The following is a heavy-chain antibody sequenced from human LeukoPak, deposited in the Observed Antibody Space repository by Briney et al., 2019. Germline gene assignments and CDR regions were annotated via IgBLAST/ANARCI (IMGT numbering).Heavy chain of an antibody. J-gene: IGHJ4*02. CDR3: VRGGTYSSSSLNS. CDR2: INTDGNYI. Sequence: PGGSLRLSCAASGFIFSSHAMHWVRQAPGKGLESVSSINTDGNYIYYVESVRGRFTISRDNSKNMLHLQMGSLRPEDMAVYYCVRGGTYSSSSLNSWGQGTLVTVSS. CDR1: GFIFSSHA. D-gene: IGHD6-6*01. V-gene: IGHV3-64*02.